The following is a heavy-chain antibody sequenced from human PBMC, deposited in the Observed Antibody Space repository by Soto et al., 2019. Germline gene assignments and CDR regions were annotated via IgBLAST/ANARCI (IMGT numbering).Heavy chain of an antibody. CDR3: TTQDIIVVVAA. J-gene: IGHJ5*02. Sequence: GGSLRLSCAASGFTFSNAWMSWVRQAPGKGLEWVGRIKSKTDGGTTDYAVPVKGRFTISRDDSKNTLYLQMNSLQTEDTAVYYCTTQDIIVVVAAWGQGTLVTVSS. V-gene: IGHV3-15*01. CDR1: GFTFSNAW. CDR2: IKSKTDGGTT. D-gene: IGHD2-15*01.